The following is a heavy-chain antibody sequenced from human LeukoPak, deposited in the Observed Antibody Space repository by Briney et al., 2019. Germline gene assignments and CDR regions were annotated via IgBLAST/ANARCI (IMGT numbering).Heavy chain of an antibody. CDR3: ARDWDLADY. CDR1: GFTFSDYN. Sequence: GGSLRLSCAASGFTFSDYNMNWVRQAPGKGLEWVANIKQDGSEKYYVDSVKGRFTISRDNAKNSLYLQMNSLRAEDTAVYYCARDWDLADYWGQGTLVTVSS. D-gene: IGHD1-26*01. V-gene: IGHV3-7*01. CDR2: IKQDGSEK. J-gene: IGHJ4*02.